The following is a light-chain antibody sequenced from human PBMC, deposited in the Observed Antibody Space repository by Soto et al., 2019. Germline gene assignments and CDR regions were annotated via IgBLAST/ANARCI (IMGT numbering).Light chain of an antibody. J-gene: IGLJ2*01. CDR3: QSYDSSPHVV. CDR1: SSNIGSGYD. V-gene: IGLV1-40*01. CDR2: GNS. Sequence: QSVLTQPPSVSGAPGQRGTISGTGSSSNIGSGYDVHWYQQLPGTAPKLLIYGNSNRPSGVPDRFSGAKSGTSASLAITGLQAEDEADYYCQSYDSSPHVVFGGGTQLTVL.